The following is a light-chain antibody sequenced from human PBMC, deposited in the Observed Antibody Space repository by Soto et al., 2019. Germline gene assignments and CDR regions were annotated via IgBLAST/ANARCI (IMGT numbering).Light chain of an antibody. CDR1: QSVSNF. CDR3: HQRSNWPWR. J-gene: IGKJ1*01. CDR2: DAS. V-gene: IGKV3-11*01. Sequence: EIVLTQSPATLSLSPGERATLSCRASQSVSNFLAWYQQKPGQAPRLLISDASNRATGIPGRFSGSGSGTDFSLTICCLESEEFAGCYWHQRSNWPWRFGEGTKVEIK.